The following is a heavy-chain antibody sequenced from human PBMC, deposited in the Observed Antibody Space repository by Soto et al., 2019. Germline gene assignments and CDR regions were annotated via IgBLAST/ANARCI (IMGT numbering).Heavy chain of an antibody. CDR3: AGGGVRGVITRTRDYYGMDV. Sequence: PGAALQISGEGSGYSFTSYWIGWVRQMPGKGLEWMGIIYPGDSDTRYSPSFQGQVTISADKSISTAYLQWSSLKASDTAMYYCAGGGVRGVITRTRDYYGMDVWGQGTTVTVSS. CDR1: GYSFTSYW. D-gene: IGHD3-10*01. J-gene: IGHJ6*02. CDR2: IYPGDSDT. V-gene: IGHV5-51*01.